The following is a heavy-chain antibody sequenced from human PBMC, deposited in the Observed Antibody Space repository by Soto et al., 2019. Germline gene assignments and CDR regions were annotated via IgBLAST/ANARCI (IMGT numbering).Heavy chain of an antibody. Sequence: QVQLVQSGAEEKKPGASVKVSCKASGYTFTSYAMHWVRQAPGQRREWMGWINAGNGNTKYSQKFQGRVTITRNTSASTAYMELSSLRSEDTAAYYCARSIVVVTALDYWGQGTLVTVSS. CDR3: ARSIVVVTALDY. V-gene: IGHV1-3*05. CDR2: INAGNGNT. D-gene: IGHD2-21*02. CDR1: GYTFTSYA. J-gene: IGHJ4*02.